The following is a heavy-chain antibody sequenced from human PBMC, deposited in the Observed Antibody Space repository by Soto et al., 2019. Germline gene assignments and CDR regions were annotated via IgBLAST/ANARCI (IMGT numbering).Heavy chain of an antibody. D-gene: IGHD6-13*01. J-gene: IGHJ5*02. Sequence: GGSLRLSCAASGFTFRSFTMNWVRQAPGKGLEWVSTISSNSAYIYYTDAPRGRFTISRDNAKNSLHLQMNSLRAEDTAVYYCTGDASRDSSARGWFDPWGPGTLVTVSS. CDR3: TGDASRDSSARGWFDP. CDR2: ISSNSAYI. CDR1: GFTFRSFT. V-gene: IGHV3-21*01.